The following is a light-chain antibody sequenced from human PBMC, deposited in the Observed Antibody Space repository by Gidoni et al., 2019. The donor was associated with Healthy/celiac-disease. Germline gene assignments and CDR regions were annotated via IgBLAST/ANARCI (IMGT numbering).Light chain of an antibody. J-gene: IGKJ1*01. CDR1: QRLLHSNGYNY. CDR3: MQALQTRT. CDR2: LGS. V-gene: IGKV2-28*01. Sequence: DIVMTQSPLSLPVPPGEPASTSCRSSQRLLHSNGYNYLDWYLQKPGQSPQLLICLGSNRASGVPDRFRGSGSGTDFTLKISRVEAGDVGVYYCMQALQTRTFGEXTKVEIK.